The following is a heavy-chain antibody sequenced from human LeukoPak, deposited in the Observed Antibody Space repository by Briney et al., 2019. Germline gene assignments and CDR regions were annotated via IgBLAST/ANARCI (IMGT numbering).Heavy chain of an antibody. CDR2: IYSGGST. J-gene: IGHJ4*02. V-gene: IGHV3-53*01. Sequence: GGSLRLSCAASGFTVSSNYMSWVRQAPGKGLEWGSVIYSGGSTYYADSVKGRFTISRDNSKNTLYLQMNSLRAEDTAVYYCARGYGYRQLVLDYWGQGTLVTVSS. CDR1: GFTVSSNY. D-gene: IGHD6-13*01. CDR3: ARGYGYRQLVLDY.